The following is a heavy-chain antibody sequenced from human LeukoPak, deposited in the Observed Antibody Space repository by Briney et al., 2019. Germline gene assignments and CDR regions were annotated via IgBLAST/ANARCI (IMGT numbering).Heavy chain of an antibody. CDR2: ISYDGSNK. J-gene: IGHJ6*02. V-gene: IGHV3-30*18. CDR3: AKGIGYSGYDYTYYYYGMDV. Sequence: GRSLRLSCAASGFTFSSYGMHWVRQAPGKGLEWVAVISYDGSNKYYADSVKGRFTISRDNSKNTLYLQMKSLRAEDTAVYYCAKGIGYSGYDYTYYYYGMDVWGQGTTVTVSS. CDR1: GFTFSSYG. D-gene: IGHD5-12*01.